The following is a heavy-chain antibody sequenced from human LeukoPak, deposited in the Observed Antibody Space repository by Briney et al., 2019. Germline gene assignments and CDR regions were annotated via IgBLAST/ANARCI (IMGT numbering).Heavy chain of an antibody. CDR3: ARRDSGSYYPPGYGVFDI. CDR1: GGSFSGYY. V-gene: IGHV4-34*01. CDR2: INHRGGT. D-gene: IGHD1-26*01. J-gene: IGHJ3*02. Sequence: KPSETLSLTCALYGGSFSGYYWSWIRQPPGKGREWMGEINHRGGTNYNPPLKSRVTISVDTSKNQFSLKLSSVTAADTAVYYCARRDSGSYYPPGYGVFDIWGQGTMVTVSS.